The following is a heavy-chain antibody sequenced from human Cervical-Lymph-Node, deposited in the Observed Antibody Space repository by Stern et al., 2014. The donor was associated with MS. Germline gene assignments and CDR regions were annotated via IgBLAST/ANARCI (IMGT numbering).Heavy chain of an antibody. D-gene: IGHD2-2*01. CDR2: IYYAGST. Sequence: VQLEESGPGLVKPSETLSLTCTVSGDSISRRSYYWSWIRQPPGKGLEWIGFIYYAGSTKYSPSLNSRVTILQDSSKNQISLKLNSVTAADSAVYYCARDGYSSTEYYLEYWGQGILVTVSS. J-gene: IGHJ4*02. V-gene: IGHV4-61*01. CDR3: ARDGYSSTEYYLEY. CDR1: GDSISRRSYY.